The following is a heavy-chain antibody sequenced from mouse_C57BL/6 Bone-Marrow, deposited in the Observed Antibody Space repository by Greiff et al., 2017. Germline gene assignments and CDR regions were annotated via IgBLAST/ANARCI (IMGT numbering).Heavy chain of an antibody. Sequence: DVMLVESGGGLVQPGGSMKLSCVASGFTFSNYWMNWVRQSPEKGLEWVAQIRLKSDNYATHYAESVKGRFTISRDDSKSSVYLQMNNLRAEDTGIYYCTEYCSSSYPYAMDYWGQGTSVTVSS. J-gene: IGHJ4*01. CDR3: TEYCSSSYPYAMDY. D-gene: IGHD1-1*01. CDR1: GFTFSNYW. V-gene: IGHV6-3*01. CDR2: IRLKSDNYAT.